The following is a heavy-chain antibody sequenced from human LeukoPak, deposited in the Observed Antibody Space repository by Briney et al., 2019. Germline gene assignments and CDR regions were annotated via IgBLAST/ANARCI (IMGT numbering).Heavy chain of an antibody. D-gene: IGHD4-17*01. CDR3: ARVVYGDFSSDY. V-gene: IGHV3-30-3*01. Sequence: GGSLRLSCAASGFTFSSYAMHWVRQAPGKGLEWVAVISYDGSNKYYADSVKGRFTISRDNSKNTLYLQMNSLRAEDTAVYYCARVVYGDFSSDYWGQGTLVTVSS. CDR2: ISYDGSNK. CDR1: GFTFSSYA. J-gene: IGHJ4*02.